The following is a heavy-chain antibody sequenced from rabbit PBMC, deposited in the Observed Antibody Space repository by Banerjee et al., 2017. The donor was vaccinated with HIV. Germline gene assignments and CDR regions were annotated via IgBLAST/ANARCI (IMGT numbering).Heavy chain of an antibody. CDR3: ARGTSSSGYPSRLDL. CDR2: IYTSSDNA. CDR1: GFSFSSSYY. D-gene: IGHD1-1*01. V-gene: IGHV1S45*01. J-gene: IGHJ3*01. Sequence: QEQLEESGGDLVQPEGSLTLTCTASGFSFSSSYYMCWVRQAPGKGLEWIGCIYTSSDNAYYANGAKGRFTSSKASSTAVTLQMTSLTAADTATYFCARGTSSSGYPSRLDLRGQGTLVTVS.